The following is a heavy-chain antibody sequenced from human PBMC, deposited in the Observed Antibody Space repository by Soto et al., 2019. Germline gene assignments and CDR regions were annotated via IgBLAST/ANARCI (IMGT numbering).Heavy chain of an antibody. J-gene: IGHJ5*02. CDR3: ARHSGPYASSWFDA. V-gene: IGHV4-39*01. Sequence: SAANYYGWFRLTQRKGLEWIGSIYYSGSTYHNPSLKSRVTISINTSKNQMSMELTSVTAADTAVYYCARHSGPYASSWFDAWGQGTLVT. CDR1: SAANY. D-gene: IGHD2-2*01. CDR2: IYYSGST.